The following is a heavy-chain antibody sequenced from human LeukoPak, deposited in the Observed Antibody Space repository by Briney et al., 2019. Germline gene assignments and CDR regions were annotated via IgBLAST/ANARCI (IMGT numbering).Heavy chain of an antibody. V-gene: IGHV3-23*01. J-gene: IGHJ4*02. Sequence: GGSLRLSCAASGLTFTNYGMTWVRQAPGKGLEWVSSISGSGSDTYYADSVKGRLTISRDNSKNTLYVQMVSLRAEGTAIYYCAGSSGWWAHDYWGQGTLVTVSS. CDR1: GLTFTNYG. D-gene: IGHD6-19*01. CDR3: AGSSGWWAHDY. CDR2: ISGSGSDT.